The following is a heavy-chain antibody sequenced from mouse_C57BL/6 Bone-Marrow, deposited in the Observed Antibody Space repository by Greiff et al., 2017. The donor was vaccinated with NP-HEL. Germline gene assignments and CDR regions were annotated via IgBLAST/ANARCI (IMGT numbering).Heavy chain of an antibody. CDR3: ARSWDYGSSYDLAWFAY. V-gene: IGHV1-55*01. J-gene: IGHJ3*01. Sequence: VQLQQSGAELVKPGASVKMSCKASGYTFTSYWITWVKQRPGQGLEWIGDIYPGSGSTNYNEKFKSKATLTVDTSSSTAYMQLSSLTSEDSAVYYCARSWDYGSSYDLAWFAYWGQGTLVTVSA. D-gene: IGHD1-1*01. CDR2: IYPGSGST. CDR1: GYTFTSYW.